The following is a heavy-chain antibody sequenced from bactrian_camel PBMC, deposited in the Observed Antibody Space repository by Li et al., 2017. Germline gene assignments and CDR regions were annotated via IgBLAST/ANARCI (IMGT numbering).Heavy chain of an antibody. CDR3: ATARNGWSSDY. J-gene: IGHJ4*01. D-gene: IGHD6*01. CDR2: IATTISDT. V-gene: IGHV3-2*01. Sequence: QLVESGGGLVQPGGSLRLSCAASGFAFSNYGMSWVRQAPGKGLEWVSGIATTISDTLYTDSVKGRFTISRDNAKNTLYLQMNSLKSEDTALYYCATARNGWSSDYWGQGTQVTVS. CDR1: GFAFSNYG.